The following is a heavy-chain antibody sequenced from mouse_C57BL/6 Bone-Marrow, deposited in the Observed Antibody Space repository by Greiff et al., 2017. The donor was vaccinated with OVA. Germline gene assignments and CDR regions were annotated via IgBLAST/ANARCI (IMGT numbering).Heavy chain of an antibody. V-gene: IGHV1-64*01. Sequence: VQLQQSGAELVKPGASVKLSCKASGYTFTSYWMHWVKQRPGQGLEWIGMIHPNSGSTNYNEKFKSKATLTVDKSSSTAYMQLSSLTSEDSAVYYCARRGYSNYGFDYWGQGTTLTVSS. CDR2: IHPNSGST. J-gene: IGHJ2*01. CDR3: ARRGYSNYGFDY. CDR1: GYTFTSYW. D-gene: IGHD2-5*01.